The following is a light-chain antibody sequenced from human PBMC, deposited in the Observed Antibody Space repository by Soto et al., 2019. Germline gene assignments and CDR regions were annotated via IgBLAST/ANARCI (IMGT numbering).Light chain of an antibody. Sequence: QSVLTQPASVSGSPGQSITISCTGTSSDIGGYNYVSWYQQHPGKAPKLMIYDVSNRPSGVSSRFSGSKSGNTASLTISGLQAEDEADYYCSSYTSSNTLVLFGGGTKLTVL. CDR1: SSDIGGYNY. CDR3: SSYTSSNTLVL. CDR2: DVS. V-gene: IGLV2-14*01. J-gene: IGLJ2*01.